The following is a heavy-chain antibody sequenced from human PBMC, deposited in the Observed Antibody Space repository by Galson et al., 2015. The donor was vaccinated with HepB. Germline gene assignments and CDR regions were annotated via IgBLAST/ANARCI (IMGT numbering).Heavy chain of an antibody. CDR2: ISGSGGST. J-gene: IGHJ6*02. D-gene: IGHD6-19*01. V-gene: IGHV3-23*01. Sequence: SLRLSCAASGFTFSSYAMSWVRQAPGEGLEWVSAISGSGGSTYYADSVKGRFTISRDNSKNTLYLQMNSLRAEDTAVYYCAKRISAVAGPRLYYYYYGMDVWGQGTTVTVSS. CDR3: AKRISAVAGPRLYYYYYGMDV. CDR1: GFTFSSYA.